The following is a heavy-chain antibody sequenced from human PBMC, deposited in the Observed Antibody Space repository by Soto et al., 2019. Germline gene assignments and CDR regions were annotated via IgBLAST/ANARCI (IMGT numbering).Heavy chain of an antibody. Sequence: QLQLQESGPGLVKPSETLSLTCTVSGGSISSSSYYWGWIRQPPGKGLEWIGSIYYSGSTYYNPSLKSRVTISVDTSKNQFSLKLSSVTAADTAVYYRARPREYCSGGSCYPGDYFDYWGQGTLVTVSS. CDR1: GGSISSSSYY. J-gene: IGHJ4*02. D-gene: IGHD2-15*01. CDR2: IYYSGST. CDR3: ARPREYCSGGSCYPGDYFDY. V-gene: IGHV4-39*01.